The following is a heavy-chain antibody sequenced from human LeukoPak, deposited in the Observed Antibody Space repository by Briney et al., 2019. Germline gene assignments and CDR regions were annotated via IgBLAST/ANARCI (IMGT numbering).Heavy chain of an antibody. CDR3: ARAHYGSGTYYWDY. CDR1: GGSISSYY. D-gene: IGHD3-10*01. V-gene: IGHV4-4*08. Sequence: SETLSLTCTVSGGSISSYYWSWIRQPPGKGLEWIGYIYTSGSTNYNPSLKSRVTISVDTSKNQFSLQLSSVTAADTAVYYCARAHYGSGTYYWDYWGHGTLVTVSS. J-gene: IGHJ4*01. CDR2: IYTSGST.